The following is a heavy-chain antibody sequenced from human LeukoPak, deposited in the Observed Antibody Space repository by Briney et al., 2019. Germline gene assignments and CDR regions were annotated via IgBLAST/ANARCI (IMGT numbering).Heavy chain of an antibody. V-gene: IGHV3-66*01. CDR1: GFTVSSNY. CDR3: ATARGVFDI. Sequence: GGSLRLSCAASGFTVSSNYMTWVRQAPGXGLEWVSVIYSGGSTYYTDSVKGRFTISRDNSKNPLYLQMTNLRAEDTAVYYCATARGVFDIWGQGTMVTVSS. J-gene: IGHJ3*02. CDR2: IYSGGST. D-gene: IGHD2-15*01.